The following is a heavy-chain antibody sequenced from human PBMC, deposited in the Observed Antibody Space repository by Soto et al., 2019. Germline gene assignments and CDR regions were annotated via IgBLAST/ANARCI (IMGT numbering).Heavy chain of an antibody. J-gene: IGHJ5*02. V-gene: IGHV4-30-4*01. D-gene: IGHD2-2*01. Sequence: SETLSLTCTVSGGSISSGAYFWNWIRQPPGKGLEWIGYIFHSGSTYSNPSLKSRVTISLDMSKNQFSLKLSSVTAADTAIYYCARYCISTSCANWFDPWGQGTLVTVSS. CDR2: IFHSGST. CDR3: ARYCISTSCANWFDP. CDR1: GGSISSGAYF.